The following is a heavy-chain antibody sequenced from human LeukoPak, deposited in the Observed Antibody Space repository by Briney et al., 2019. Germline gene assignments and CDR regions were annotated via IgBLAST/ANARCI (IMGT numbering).Heavy chain of an antibody. CDR3: ARVGDYGANSAMVMTP. Sequence: SVKVSCKASGGIFSSYVITWVRQAPGQGLEWMGGIVPIFGRANYAQKFQGRVTITADKSTNTVYMEVSRLRSEDTAVYYCARVGDYGANSAMVMTPWGQGTLVTVSS. CDR1: GGIFSSYV. D-gene: IGHD4-23*01. J-gene: IGHJ4*02. V-gene: IGHV1-69*06. CDR2: IVPIFGRA.